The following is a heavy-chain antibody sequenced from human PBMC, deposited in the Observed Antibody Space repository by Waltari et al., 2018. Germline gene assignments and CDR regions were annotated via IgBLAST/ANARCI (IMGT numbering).Heavy chain of an antibody. CDR2: LYHSGSR. CDR1: GASISNGDSS. D-gene: IGHD2-15*01. V-gene: IGHV4-30-2*01. CDR3: ARADCSGGSCLGFDS. J-gene: IGHJ4*02. Sequence: QLPLQESGSRLLKPSQTLSLTCSVSGASISNGDSSWGWIRQPPGKGLQWIGFLYHSGSRYYNPSLKSRVSMSADRSKSQFSLKLDSVTAADTAVYYCARADCSGGSCLGFDSWGQGTLVTVSS.